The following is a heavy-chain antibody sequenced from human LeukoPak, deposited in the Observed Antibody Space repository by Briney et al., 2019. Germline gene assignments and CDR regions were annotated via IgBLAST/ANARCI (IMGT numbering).Heavy chain of an antibody. J-gene: IGHJ6*03. CDR2: IYYSGRT. CDR1: GGSISSFY. V-gene: IGHV4-59*01. Sequence: KPSETLSLTCTVSGGSISSFYWSWIRHPPGKGLEWIGYIYYSGRTNYNPSLKSRVTISVDSAKNQFSLKMGSVNAADTALYYCARVRCSGGSCPYYYYYYYMDVWGKGTTVTVSS. CDR3: ARVRCSGGSCPYYYYYYYMDV. D-gene: IGHD2-15*01.